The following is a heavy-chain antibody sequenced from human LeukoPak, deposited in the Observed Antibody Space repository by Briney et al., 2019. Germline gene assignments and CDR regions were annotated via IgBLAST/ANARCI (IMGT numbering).Heavy chain of an antibody. CDR1: GFTFSSYG. CDR2: IRYDGNNK. V-gene: IGHV3-30*02. Sequence: GGSLRLSCGASGFTFSSYGMHWVRQAPGKGLEWVAFIRYDGNNKYYADSVKGRFTISRDNSKNTLYLQMNSLRPEDTAVYYCAKDSVRKSIVGPTTRGVNDYGGQGTLVTVSS. J-gene: IGHJ4*02. D-gene: IGHD1-26*01. CDR3: AKDSVRKSIVGPTTRGVNDY.